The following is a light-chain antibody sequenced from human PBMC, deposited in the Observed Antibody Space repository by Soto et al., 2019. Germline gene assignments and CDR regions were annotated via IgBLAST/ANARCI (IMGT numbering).Light chain of an antibody. V-gene: IGKV1-5*03. CDR3: QQYNSYSPT. Sequence: DIQMTQSPSTLSASVGDRVTITCRASQSISTWLAWYQQEPGKAPKLLIHKASSLQSGVPSRVSGRGSGTDFTLTISRLHPDDFATYYCQQYNSYSPTFDQGTRVEI. CDR1: QSISTW. J-gene: IGKJ1*01. CDR2: KAS.